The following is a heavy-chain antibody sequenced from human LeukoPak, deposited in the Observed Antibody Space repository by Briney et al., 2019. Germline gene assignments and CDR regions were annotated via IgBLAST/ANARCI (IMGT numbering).Heavy chain of an antibody. CDR3: ARKGYSISWYSP. CDR2: IYYSGST. V-gene: IGHV4-39*07. CDR1: GDSISSSSYY. D-gene: IGHD6-13*01. J-gene: IGHJ5*02. Sequence: SETLSLTCTVSGDSISSSSYYWGWIRQPPGKGLEWIGSIYYSGSTSYNPSLKSRVAISLDTSKNQFSLKLTSVTAADTAVYYCARKGYSISWYSPWGQGTLVTVSS.